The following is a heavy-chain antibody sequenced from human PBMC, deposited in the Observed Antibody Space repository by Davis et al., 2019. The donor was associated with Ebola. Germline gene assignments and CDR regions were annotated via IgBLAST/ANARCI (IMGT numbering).Heavy chain of an antibody. CDR2: INHSGNT. D-gene: IGHD6-6*01. CDR3: ARVLQQVVRLDP. Sequence: SQTLSLTCAVYSGSLSGHYCAWIRQPPGKGLEWIGEINHSGNTNYDPSFKSRVTISVDTSKNQFSLKVSSVTAAETAVYYCARVLQQVVRLDPWGQGTLVIVSS. J-gene: IGHJ5*02. CDR1: SGSLSGHY. V-gene: IGHV4-34*01.